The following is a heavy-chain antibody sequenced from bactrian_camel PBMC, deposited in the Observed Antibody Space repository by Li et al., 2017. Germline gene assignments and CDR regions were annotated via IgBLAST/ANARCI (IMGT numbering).Heavy chain of an antibody. J-gene: IGHJ6*01. CDR2: LFTRDAST. D-gene: IGHD6*01. Sequence: HVQLVESGGGSVQPGGSLRLSCAASLNPDSDYCLGWFRQIRGKEREGVALLFTRDASTYYADSVKGRFTISRDNAKNTMTLQMNSLRSEDTALYFCATAAGSGNIWSAFAYWGQGTQVTVS. CDR3: ATAAGSGNIWSAFAY. V-gene: IGHV3S1*01. CDR1: LNPDSDYC.